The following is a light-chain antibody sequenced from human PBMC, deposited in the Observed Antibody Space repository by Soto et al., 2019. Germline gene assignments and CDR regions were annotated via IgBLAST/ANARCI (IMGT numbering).Light chain of an antibody. V-gene: IGKV3-11*01. CDR3: HQRSNWPPLA. CDR2: DAS. J-gene: IGKJ4*01. Sequence: EIVLTQSPATLSLSPGERATLSCRASQRVSCYLAWYQQKPGQAPRLLIYDASNRATGIPARFSGSGSGTDFTLPISCLEPEDCAVYYCHQRSNWPPLAFGGGTTVEIK. CDR1: QRVSCY.